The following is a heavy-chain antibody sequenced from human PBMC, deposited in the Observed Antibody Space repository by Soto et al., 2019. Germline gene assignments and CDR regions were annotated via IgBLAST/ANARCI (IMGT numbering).Heavy chain of an antibody. J-gene: IGHJ6*02. V-gene: IGHV3-30-3*01. Sequence: GGSLRLSCAASGFTFSSYAMHWVRQAPGKGLEWVAVISYDGSNKYYADSVKGRFTISRDNSKNTLYLQMNSLRAEDTAVYYCSGDRGTGGVAGNYYYGMDVWGQGTTVTVAS. CDR2: ISYDGSNK. CDR3: SGDRGTGGVAGNYYYGMDV. CDR1: GFTFSSYA. D-gene: IGHD6-19*01.